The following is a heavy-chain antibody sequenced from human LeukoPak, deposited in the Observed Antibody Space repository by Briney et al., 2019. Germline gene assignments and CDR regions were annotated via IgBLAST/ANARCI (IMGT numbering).Heavy chain of an antibody. D-gene: IGHD2-15*01. CDR2: IYYSGST. CDR3: AAVGVVAGVVDL. CDR1: GGSISSSSYY. V-gene: IGHV4-39*01. J-gene: IGHJ2*01. Sequence: SETLSLTCTVSGGSISSSSYYWGWIRQPPGKGLEWIGSIYYSGSTYYNPSLKSRVTISVDTSKNQFSLKLSSVTAADTAVYYCAAVGVVAGVVDLWGRGTLVTVSS.